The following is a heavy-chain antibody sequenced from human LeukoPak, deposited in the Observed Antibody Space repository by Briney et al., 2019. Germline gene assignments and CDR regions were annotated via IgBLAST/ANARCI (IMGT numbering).Heavy chain of an antibody. CDR1: GFTFTSSA. V-gene: IGHV1-58*01. CDR2: IVVGSGNT. J-gene: IGHJ5*02. Sequence: VASVKVSFKASGFTFTSSAVQWVRQARGQRLEWIGWIVVGSGNTNYAQKFQERVTITRDMSTSTAYMELSSLRSEDTAVYYCAAERAGSIAAAGTYWFDPWGQGTLVTVSS. CDR3: AAERAGSIAAAGTYWFDP. D-gene: IGHD6-13*01.